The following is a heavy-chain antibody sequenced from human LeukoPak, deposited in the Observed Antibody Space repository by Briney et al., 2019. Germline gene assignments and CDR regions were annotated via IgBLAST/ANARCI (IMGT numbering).Heavy chain of an antibody. CDR1: GFTFSSYS. CDR2: VSSSGRHM. V-gene: IGHV3-21*01. D-gene: IGHD3-3*01. Sequence: GGSLRLSCAASGFTFSSYSMNWVRQAPGKGLEWVSSVSSSGRHMYYADSVKGRFTISRDNAKNSLYLQMNSLRAEDTAVYYCARDPALYYDFWSGYYRYMDVWGKGTTVTVSS. CDR3: ARDPALYYDFWSGYYRYMDV. J-gene: IGHJ6*03.